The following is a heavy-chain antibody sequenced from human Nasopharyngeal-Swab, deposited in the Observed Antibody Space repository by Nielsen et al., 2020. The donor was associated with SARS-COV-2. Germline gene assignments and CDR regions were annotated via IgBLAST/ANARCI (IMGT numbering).Heavy chain of an antibody. V-gene: IGHV3-23*01. D-gene: IGHD2-21*02. CDR1: GFTFSSYA. J-gene: IGHJ4*02. CDR2: ISGSGGST. Sequence: GSLRLSCAASGFTFSSYAMSWVRQAPGKGLEWVSAISGSGGSTYYADPVKGRFTISRDNSKNTLYLQMNSLRAEDTAVYYCAKALLHIVVVTAPGGYWGQGTLVTVSS. CDR3: AKALLHIVVVTAPGGY.